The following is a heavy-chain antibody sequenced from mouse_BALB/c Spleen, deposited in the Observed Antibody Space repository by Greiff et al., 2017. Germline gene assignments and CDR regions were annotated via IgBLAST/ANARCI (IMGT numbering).Heavy chain of an antibody. Sequence: VQLVESGGGLVKPGGSLKLSCAASGFTFSSYAMSWVRQTPEKRLEWVASISSGGSTYYPDSVKGRFTISRDNARNILYLQMTSLRSEDTAMYYCARSKYGNYYAMDYWGQGTSVTVSS. J-gene: IGHJ4*01. V-gene: IGHV5-6-5*01. CDR1: GFTFSSYA. D-gene: IGHD2-10*02. CDR3: ARSKYGNYYAMDY. CDR2: ISSGGST.